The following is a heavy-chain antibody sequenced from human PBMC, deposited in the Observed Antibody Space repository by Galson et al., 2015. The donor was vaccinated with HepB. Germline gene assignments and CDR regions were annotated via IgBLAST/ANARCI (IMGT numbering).Heavy chain of an antibody. D-gene: IGHD5-12*01. Sequence: SLRLSCAASGFTFSSYSMNWVRQAPGKGLEWVSYISSSSSTIYYADSVKGRFTISRDNAKNSLYLQMNSLRAEDTAVYYCARDRGSHIVDGLFDYWGQGTLVTVSS. J-gene: IGHJ4*02. CDR1: GFTFSSYS. V-gene: IGHV3-48*01. CDR2: ISSSSSTI. CDR3: ARDRGSHIVDGLFDY.